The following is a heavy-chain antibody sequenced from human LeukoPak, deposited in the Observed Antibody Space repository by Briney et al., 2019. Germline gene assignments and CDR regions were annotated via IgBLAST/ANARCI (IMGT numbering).Heavy chain of an antibody. CDR3: AKDRESSNYYYYYMDV. V-gene: IGHV3-23*01. CDR1: GFTFSSYA. CDR2: ISGSGGST. J-gene: IGHJ6*03. D-gene: IGHD3-10*01. Sequence: GGSLRLSCAASGFTFSSYAMNWVRQAPGKGLEWVSAISGSGGSTYYADSVKGRFTISRDNSKNTLYLQMNSLRAEDTAVYYCAKDRESSNYYYYYMDVWGKGTTVTVSS.